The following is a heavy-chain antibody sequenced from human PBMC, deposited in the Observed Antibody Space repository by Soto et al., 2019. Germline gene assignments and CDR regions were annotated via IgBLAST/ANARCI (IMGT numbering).Heavy chain of an antibody. CDR1: GGSISSSNW. Sequence: SETLFLTCAVSGGSISSSNWWTWIRQPPGTGLEWIGEINHSGSTNYNPSLKSRVTISVDTSKNQFSLKLTSVTAADTAVYYCARDKITGLFDYWGQGTLVTVSS. J-gene: IGHJ4*02. V-gene: IGHV4-4*02. CDR3: ARDKITGLFDY. D-gene: IGHD2-8*02. CDR2: INHSGST.